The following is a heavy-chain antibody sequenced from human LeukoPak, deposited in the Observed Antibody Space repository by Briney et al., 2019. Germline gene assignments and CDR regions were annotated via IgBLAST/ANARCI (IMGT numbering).Heavy chain of an antibody. Sequence: GGSLILSCAAPGFTFSSYGMHWVRQAPGKGLEGVAVIWYDGSTNYDAVSREGRFTISRANSKSTRYLQMDSLRAEDTAVYYCAITDYWGQGPLVPVSS. J-gene: IGHJ4*02. CDR2: IWYDGSTN. CDR1: GFTFSSYG. CDR3: AITDY. V-gene: IGHV3-33*01.